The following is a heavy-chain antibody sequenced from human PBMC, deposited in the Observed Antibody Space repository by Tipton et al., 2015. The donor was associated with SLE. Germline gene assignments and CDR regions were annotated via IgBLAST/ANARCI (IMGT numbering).Heavy chain of an antibody. J-gene: IGHJ5*02. CDR2: ISSSDNYI. D-gene: IGHD3-22*01. CDR3: ARQEYYYDSSGYYDWFDP. CDR1: GFSFSSYT. Sequence: SLRLSCAVSGFSFSSYTLTWVRQAPGKGLEWVSSISSSDNYIYYADSLKGRFTISRDNAKNSVYLQMNSLRAEDTAVYYCARQEYYYDSSGYYDWFDPWGQGTLVTVSS. V-gene: IGHV3-21*01.